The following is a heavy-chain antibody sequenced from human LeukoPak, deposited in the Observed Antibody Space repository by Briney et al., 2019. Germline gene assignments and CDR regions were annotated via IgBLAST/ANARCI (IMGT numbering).Heavy chain of an antibody. Sequence: SETLSVTCGVSGGSITTRDCWCWVRQPPGKGLEWIGEICLDGRIHYTPSLKNRISISIDRSKAQFSLNLISVAAADTAIYFCASQGGLRNDFWGQGILVTVSS. CDR2: ICLDGRI. J-gene: IGHJ4*02. CDR3: ASQGGLRNDF. V-gene: IGHV4-4*02. D-gene: IGHD2-15*01. CDR1: GGSITTRDC.